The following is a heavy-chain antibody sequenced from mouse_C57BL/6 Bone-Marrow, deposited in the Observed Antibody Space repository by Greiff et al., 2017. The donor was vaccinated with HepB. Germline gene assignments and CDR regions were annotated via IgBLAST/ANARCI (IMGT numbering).Heavy chain of an antibody. J-gene: IGHJ4*01. CDR1: GYTFTDYN. Sequence: DVQLQESGPELVKPGVSVKMSCKPSGYTFTDYNMHWVKQSHGKSLEWIGYINPNNGGTSYNQKFKGKATLTVNKSSSTAYMELRSLTSEDSAVYYCASRGYAMDYWGQGTSVTVSS. V-gene: IGHV1-22*01. CDR3: ASRGYAMDY. CDR2: INPNNGGT.